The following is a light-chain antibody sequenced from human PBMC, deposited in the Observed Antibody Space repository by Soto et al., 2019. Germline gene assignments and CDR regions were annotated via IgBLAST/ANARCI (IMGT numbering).Light chain of an antibody. CDR2: EVS. J-gene: IGLJ2*01. CDR1: SSDVGGYNY. V-gene: IGLV2-8*01. Sequence: ALTQPPSASGSPGQSVTISCTGTSSDVGGYNYVSWYQQHPGKAPKLMIYEVSKRPSGVPDRFSGSKSGNTASLTVSGLQAEDEADYYCSSYAGSNNFGVVFGGGTKLTVL. CDR3: SSYAGSNNFGVV.